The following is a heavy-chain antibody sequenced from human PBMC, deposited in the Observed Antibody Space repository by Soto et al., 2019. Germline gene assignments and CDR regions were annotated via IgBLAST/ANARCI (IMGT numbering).Heavy chain of an antibody. V-gene: IGHV3-33*01. CDR1: GFTFSSYG. D-gene: IGHD1-26*01. Sequence: QVQLVESGGGVVQPGRSLRLSCAASGFTFSSYGMHWVRQAPGKGLEWVAVIWYDGSNKYYADSVKGRFTISSDNSKNTLYLQINSLRAEDTAVYYCARDTGLRYSGSYFGDYWGQGTLVTVSS. CDR2: IWYDGSNK. CDR3: ARDTGLRYSGSYFGDY. J-gene: IGHJ4*02.